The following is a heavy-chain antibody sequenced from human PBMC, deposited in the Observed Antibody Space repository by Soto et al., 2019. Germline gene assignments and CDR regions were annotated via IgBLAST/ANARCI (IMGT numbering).Heavy chain of an antibody. Sequence: QVQLVESGGGVVQPGRSLRLSCAASGFTFSSYAMHWVRQAPGKGLEWVAVISYDGSNKYYADSVKGRFTISRDNSKNTLYLQMNSLSAEDTAVYYCGRVPSSSGRAHFDYWGQGTLVTVSS. D-gene: IGHD2-15*01. V-gene: IGHV3-30-3*01. CDR2: ISYDGSNK. J-gene: IGHJ4*02. CDR1: GFTFSSYA. CDR3: GRVPSSSGRAHFDY.